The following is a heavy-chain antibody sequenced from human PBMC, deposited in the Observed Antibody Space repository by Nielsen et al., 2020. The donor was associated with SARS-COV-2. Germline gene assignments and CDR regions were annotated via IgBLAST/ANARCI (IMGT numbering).Heavy chain of an antibody. J-gene: IGHJ4*02. Sequence: GESLKISCKGSGYSFTSYWISWVRQMPGKGLEWMGRIDPSDSYTNYSPSFQGHVTISADKSISTAYLQWSSLKASDTAMYYCARHLIELQQLVLLCYWGQGTLVTVSS. CDR2: IDPSDSYT. CDR3: ARHLIELQQLVLLCY. D-gene: IGHD6-13*01. V-gene: IGHV5-10-1*01. CDR1: GYSFTSYW.